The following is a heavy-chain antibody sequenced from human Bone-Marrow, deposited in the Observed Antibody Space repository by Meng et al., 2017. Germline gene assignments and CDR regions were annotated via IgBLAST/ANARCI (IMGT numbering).Heavy chain of an antibody. J-gene: IGHJ5*02. V-gene: IGHV1-69*13. CDR1: GGTFSSYA. Sequence: SVKVSCKASGGTFSSYAISWVRQAPGQGLEWMGGIIPIFGTANYAQKFQGRVTITADESTSTAYMELSSLRSDDTAVYYCARGVRGRRPRFLEWLLLDWFDPWGQGTLVTVSS. CDR3: ARGVRGRRPRFLEWLLLDWFDP. CDR2: IIPIFGTA. D-gene: IGHD3-3*01.